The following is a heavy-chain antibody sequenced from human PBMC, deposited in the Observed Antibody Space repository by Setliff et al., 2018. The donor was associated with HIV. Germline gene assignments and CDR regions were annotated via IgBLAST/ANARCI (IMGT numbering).Heavy chain of an antibody. CDR2: IYYSGSTSGST. CDR3: ARGERRIAAPIDY. D-gene: IGHD6-6*01. Sequence: LTCTVSGVSISSYFWSWIRQPPGKGLEWIGYIYYSGSTSGSTNYNPSLKSRVTISLDTSKNQFSLKLSSVTAADTAVYYCARGERRIAAPIDYWGQGTLVTVSS. V-gene: IGHV4-59*12. CDR1: GVSISSYF. J-gene: IGHJ4*02.